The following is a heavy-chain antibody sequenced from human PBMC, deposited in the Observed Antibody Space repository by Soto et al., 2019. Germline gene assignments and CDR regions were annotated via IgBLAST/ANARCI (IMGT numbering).Heavy chain of an antibody. D-gene: IGHD3-22*01. CDR1: GGTLSSYV. V-gene: IGHV1-69*13. J-gene: IGHJ5*02. Sequence: SVKVSCKASGGTLSSYVISWVRQAPGRGLEWMRGIIPIYGTANYAEKFQGRVTITADESTSTAYMELSRLRSEDTAVYSCAMKYYYDSSGYPSPFDPWDQGSLVTVCS. CDR2: IIPIYGTA. CDR3: AMKYYYDSSGYPSPFDP.